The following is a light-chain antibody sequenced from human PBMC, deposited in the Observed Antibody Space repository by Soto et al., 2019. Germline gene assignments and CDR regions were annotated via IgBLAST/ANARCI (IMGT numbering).Light chain of an antibody. V-gene: IGLV2-14*03. CDR1: SSDGGGYNY. CDR3: SSYTSSSTVI. Sequence: QSALTQPASISGSPGQSITISCTGTSSDGGGYNYVSWYQQYPGKAPKLMIYDVDNRPSGVSNRFSGSKSGKTASLTISGLQAEDEADYYCSSYTSSSTVIFGGGTKLTVL. J-gene: IGLJ2*01. CDR2: DVD.